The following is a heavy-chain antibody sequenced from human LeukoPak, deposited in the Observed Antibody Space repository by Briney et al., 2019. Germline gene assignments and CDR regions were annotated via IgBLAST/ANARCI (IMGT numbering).Heavy chain of an antibody. CDR1: GFTFSSYW. CDR3: AGPLRGYSYGPPFDY. Sequence: GRSLRLSCAASGFTFSSYWMSWVRQAPGKGLEWVANIKQDGSEKYYVDSVKGRFTISRDNAKNSLYLQMNSLRAEDTAVYYCAGPLRGYSYGPPFDYWGQGTLVTVSS. J-gene: IGHJ4*02. CDR2: IKQDGSEK. D-gene: IGHD5-18*01. V-gene: IGHV3-7*03.